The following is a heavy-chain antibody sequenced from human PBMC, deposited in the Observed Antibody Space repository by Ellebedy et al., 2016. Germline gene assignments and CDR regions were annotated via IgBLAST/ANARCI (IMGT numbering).Heavy chain of an antibody. Sequence: GGSLRLSCAASGFNFDSYTLPWVRQAPGKGPEWISLISWDGRASAYAESVKGRFTISRDNAKNSLYLQMNSLRAADTAVYYCARGSDTLDNWGQGTLVIVSS. CDR2: ISWDGRAS. CDR1: GFNFDSYT. CDR3: ARGSDTLDN. V-gene: IGHV3-43*01. J-gene: IGHJ4*02.